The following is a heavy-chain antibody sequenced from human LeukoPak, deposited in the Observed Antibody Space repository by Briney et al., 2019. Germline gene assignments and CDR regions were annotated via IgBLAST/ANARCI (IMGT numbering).Heavy chain of an antibody. CDR3: ARDPLSDYGDYSYDY. D-gene: IGHD4-17*01. CDR2: ISSSGSTI. Sequence: GGSLRLSCAASGFTFSSSEINWVRQAPGKGLEWISYISSSGSTIYYADSVKGRFTISRDNSKNTLYLQMNSLRAEDTAVYYCARDPLSDYGDYSYDYWGQGTLVTVSS. J-gene: IGHJ4*02. V-gene: IGHV3-48*03. CDR1: GFTFSSSE.